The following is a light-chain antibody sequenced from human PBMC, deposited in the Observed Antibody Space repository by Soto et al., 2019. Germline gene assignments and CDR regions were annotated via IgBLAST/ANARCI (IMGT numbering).Light chain of an antibody. J-gene: IGKJ2*01. CDR2: QVS. CDR1: QSLVCGDANSF. V-gene: IGKV2-30*01. CDR3: MQGSHWPPRYT. Sequence: DVVMTQSPLSMPVTLGQPASITCRSSQSLVCGDANSFFNWFHQRPGQPPRRLIYQVSNRDSGVPDRFSGSGSATDFTLRISRVEAEDVGVYYCMQGSHWPPRYTFGQGTKLEIK.